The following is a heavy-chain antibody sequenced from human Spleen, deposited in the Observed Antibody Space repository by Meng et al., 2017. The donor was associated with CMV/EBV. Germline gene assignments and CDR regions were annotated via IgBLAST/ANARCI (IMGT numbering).Heavy chain of an antibody. CDR3: AREESYTSSHLDF. V-gene: IGHV3-21*04. Sequence: GESLKISCAASGFTFSSYSMNWVRQAPGKGLEWVSSISSSSSYIYYADSVKGRFTISRDNAKNSLYLQMNSMRADDTAVYYCAREESYTSSHLDFWGQGTLVTVSS. J-gene: IGHJ4*02. CDR1: GFTFSSYS. D-gene: IGHD6-13*01. CDR2: ISSSSSYI.